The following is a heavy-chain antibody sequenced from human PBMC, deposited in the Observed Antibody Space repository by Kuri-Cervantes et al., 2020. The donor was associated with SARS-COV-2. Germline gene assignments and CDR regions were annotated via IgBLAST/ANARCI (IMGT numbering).Heavy chain of an antibody. CDR3: ARGFDP. J-gene: IGHJ5*02. CDR1: GGSISSYY. V-gene: IGHV4-59*01. CDR2: ISYSGST. Sequence: GSLRLSCSVSGGSISSYYWSWIRQPPGKGLEWIGYISYSGSTNCNPSLKSRVTISVDTSKNQFSLKLSSVTAADTGVYYCARGFDPWGQGTQVTVSS.